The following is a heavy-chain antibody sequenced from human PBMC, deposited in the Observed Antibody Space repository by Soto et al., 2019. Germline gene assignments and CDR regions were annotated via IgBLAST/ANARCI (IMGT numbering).Heavy chain of an antibody. D-gene: IGHD5-12*01. CDR3: ATAVSKFDTSGSLPYGVDV. CDR2: IVVGNGNT. CDR1: GLTFTSSA. J-gene: IGHJ6*02. Sequence: QVQLVQSGPEVKKPGTSVKVSCKASGLTFTSSAIQWVRQARGQRLEWIGWIVVGNGNTNYAQKFPKRVTITRDMSTSTAYMELSTLRSEDTAVYYCATAVSKFDTSGSLPYGVDVWCRGTTVTVSS. V-gene: IGHV1-58*02.